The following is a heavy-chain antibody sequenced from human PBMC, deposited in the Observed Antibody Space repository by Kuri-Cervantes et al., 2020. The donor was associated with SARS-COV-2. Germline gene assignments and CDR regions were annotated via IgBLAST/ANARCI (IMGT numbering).Heavy chain of an antibody. J-gene: IGHJ6*03. D-gene: IGHD7-27*01. CDR3: ARDRYWGPQYYYYYMDV. Sequence: GESLKIPCAASGCTFSSYAMHWVRQAPGKGLEWVAVISYDGSNKYYADSVKARFTISRDNSKNTLYLQMNSLSAEDTAVYYCARDRYWGPQYYYYYMDVWGKGTTVTVSS. V-gene: IGHV3-30-3*01. CDR1: GCTFSSYA. CDR2: ISYDGSNK.